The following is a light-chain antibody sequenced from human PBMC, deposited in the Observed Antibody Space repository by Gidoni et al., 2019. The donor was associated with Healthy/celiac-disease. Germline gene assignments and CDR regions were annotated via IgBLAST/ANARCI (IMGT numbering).Light chain of an antibody. CDR1: QSVSSSY. CDR2: GAS. CDR3: QQYGSSLWT. V-gene: IGKV3-20*01. J-gene: IGKJ1*01. Sequence: EIVLTQSPGTLSVSPGERATLSCRASQSVSSSYLAWYQQKPGQAPRLLIYGASSRSTGIPDRFSGSGSGTDFTLTISRLVPEDFALYYCQQYGSSLWTFGQGTKVEIK.